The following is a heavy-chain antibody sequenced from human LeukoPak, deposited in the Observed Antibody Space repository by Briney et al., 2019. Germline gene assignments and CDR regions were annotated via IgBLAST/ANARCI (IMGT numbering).Heavy chain of an antibody. Sequence: PGGSLRLSCAASGFTFDDYAMHWVRQAPGKGLEWVSLISWDGGSTYYADSVKGRFTISRDNSKNSLYPQMNSLRAEDTALYYCAKDIRGSTSWYGLDYWGQGTLVTVSS. CDR1: GFTFDDYA. V-gene: IGHV3-43D*03. D-gene: IGHD6-13*01. CDR2: ISWDGGST. CDR3: AKDIRGSTSWYGLDY. J-gene: IGHJ4*02.